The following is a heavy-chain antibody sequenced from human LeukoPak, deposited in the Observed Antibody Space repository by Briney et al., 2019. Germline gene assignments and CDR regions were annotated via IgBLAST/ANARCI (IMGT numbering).Heavy chain of an antibody. CDR2: IYTSGST. V-gene: IGHV4-4*07. J-gene: IGHJ4*02. CDR1: GGSISSYY. CDR3: ARDGGYSGYDYLAVGYYFDY. Sequence: SETLSLTCTVSGGSISSYYWGWIRQPAGKGLEWIGRIYTSGSTNYNPSLKSRVTMSVDTSKNQFSLKLSSVTAADTAVYYCARDGGYSGYDYLAVGYYFDYWGQGTLVTVSS. D-gene: IGHD5-12*01.